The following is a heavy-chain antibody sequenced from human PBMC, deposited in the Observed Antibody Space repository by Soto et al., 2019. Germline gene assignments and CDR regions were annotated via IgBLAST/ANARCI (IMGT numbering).Heavy chain of an antibody. CDR3: AREIVVVPAAIFWFDP. J-gene: IGHJ5*02. CDR2: IYYSGST. V-gene: IGHV4-31*03. CDR1: GGSISSGGYY. Sequence: SLSLTCTVSGGSISSGGYYWSWIRQHPRKGLEWIGYIYYSGSTYYNPSLKSRVTISVDTSKNQFSLKLSSVTAADTAVYYCAREIVVVPAAIFWFDPWGQGTLVTVS. D-gene: IGHD2-2*01.